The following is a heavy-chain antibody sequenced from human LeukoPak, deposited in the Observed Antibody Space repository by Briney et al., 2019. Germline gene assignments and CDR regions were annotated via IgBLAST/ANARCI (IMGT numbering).Heavy chain of an antibody. V-gene: IGHV1-69*05. CDR1: GGTFSSYA. Sequence: SVKVSCKASGGTFSSYAISWVRQAPGQGLEWMGGIIPIFGTANYAQKFHGRVTITTDEYTSTAYMELSSLRSEDTAVHYCARARRVVPAAIMHYYYYMDVWGKGTTVTVSS. D-gene: IGHD2-2*01. CDR3: ARARRVVPAAIMHYYYYMDV. J-gene: IGHJ6*03. CDR2: IIPIFGTA.